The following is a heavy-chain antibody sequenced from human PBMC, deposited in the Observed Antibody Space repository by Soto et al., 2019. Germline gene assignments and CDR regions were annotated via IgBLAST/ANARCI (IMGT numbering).Heavy chain of an antibody. Sequence: PGGSLRLSCATSGFSLNTYSMNWVRQAPGQGLEWVASISSSSNHIYYADLVKGRFTVSRDNAKNSLYLQMNSLRAEDTAVYYCARHRIQVWSKYYFDYWGQGTLVTVSS. CDR1: GFSLNTYS. CDR2: ISSSSNHI. J-gene: IGHJ4*02. D-gene: IGHD5-18*01. CDR3: ARHRIQVWSKYYFDY. V-gene: IGHV3-21*01.